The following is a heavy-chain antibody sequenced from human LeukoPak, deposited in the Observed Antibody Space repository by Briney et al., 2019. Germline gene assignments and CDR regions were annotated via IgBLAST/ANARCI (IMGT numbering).Heavy chain of an antibody. CDR2: LSPGSSYI. Sequence: GGSLRLSCAASVRTFSYYSMNWLRQAPGKGLEWVSSLSPGSSYIYYADSLKGRFTISRDNAKNSMYLQMNSLRAAMTLIYYGASVGYDSCGYYYHYYFDFWGQETLVTVSS. D-gene: IGHD3-22*01. CDR1: VRTFSYYS. J-gene: IGHJ4*02. CDR3: ASVGYDSCGYYYHYYFDF. V-gene: IGHV3-21*01.